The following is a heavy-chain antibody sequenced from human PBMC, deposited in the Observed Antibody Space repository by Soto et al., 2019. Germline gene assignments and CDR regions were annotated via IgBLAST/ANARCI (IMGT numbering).Heavy chain of an antibody. CDR1: GGTFSSYA. J-gene: IGHJ3*02. Sequence: SVKVSCKASGGTFSSYAISWVRQAPGQGLEWMGGIIPIFGTANYAQKFQGRVTITADESTSTAYMELSSLRSEDTAVYYCARDRRSGGAFDIWGQGTMVTVSS. D-gene: IGHD1-26*01. CDR2: IIPIFGTA. V-gene: IGHV1-69*13. CDR3: ARDRRSGGAFDI.